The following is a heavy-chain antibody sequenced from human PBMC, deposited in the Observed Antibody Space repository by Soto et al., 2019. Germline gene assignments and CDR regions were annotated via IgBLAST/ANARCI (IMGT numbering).Heavy chain of an antibody. J-gene: IGHJ4*02. CDR3: ARVEASGWQLGPLGY. CDR1: GFTFSNYA. V-gene: IGHV3-30*19. CDR2: VWHDGSNK. D-gene: IGHD6-6*01. Sequence: QVQLVESGGGVVQPGRSLRLSCAASGFTFSNYAMHWVRQAPGKGLEWVAIVWHDGSNKYYADSVKGRFIISRDNSKNTLYLQMNSLRAEDTAVYYCARVEASGWQLGPLGYWGQGTLVTVSS.